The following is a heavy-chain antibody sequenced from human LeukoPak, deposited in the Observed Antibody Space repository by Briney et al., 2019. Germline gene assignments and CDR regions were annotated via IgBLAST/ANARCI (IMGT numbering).Heavy chain of an antibody. V-gene: IGHV1-2*04. Sequence: ASVKVSCKASGYTFTGYYMHWVRQAPGQGLEWMGWINPNSGGTNYAQKFQGWVTMTRDTSISTAYMELSSLRSEDTAVYYCARGLGMATMNDAFDIWGQGTMVTVSS. J-gene: IGHJ3*02. CDR1: GYTFTGYY. CDR3: ARGLGMATMNDAFDI. D-gene: IGHD5-24*01. CDR2: INPNSGGT.